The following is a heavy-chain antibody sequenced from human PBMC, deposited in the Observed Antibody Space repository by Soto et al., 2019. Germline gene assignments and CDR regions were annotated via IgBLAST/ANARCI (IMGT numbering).Heavy chain of an antibody. Sequence: PGGSLRLSCAASGFTFSNYAMTWARQAPGKGLEWVSSLLRSGSTTYYADSVKGRFTVSSDKSANSLYLQMDNLRAEDTAIYYCAKDAVSGDGVWLLNSWGQGTVVTAPQ. CDR1: GFTFSNYA. D-gene: IGHD4-17*01. V-gene: IGHV3-23*01. CDR3: AKDAVSGDGVWLLNS. CDR2: LLRSGSTT. J-gene: IGHJ5*02.